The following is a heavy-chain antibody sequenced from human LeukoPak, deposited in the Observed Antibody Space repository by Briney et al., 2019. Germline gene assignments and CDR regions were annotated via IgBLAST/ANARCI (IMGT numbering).Heavy chain of an antibody. CDR2: ISSSGRYI. Sequence: GGSLRLSCAASGFTFSSYSMNWVRQAPGKGLEWVSSISSSGRYIYYADSVKGRFTISRDNAKNSLYLQMNSLRAEDTAVYYCARVLLYSGYDPYYYYGMDVWGQGTTVTVSS. J-gene: IGHJ6*02. V-gene: IGHV3-21*04. D-gene: IGHD5-12*01. CDR1: GFTFSSYS. CDR3: ARVLLYSGYDPYYYYGMDV.